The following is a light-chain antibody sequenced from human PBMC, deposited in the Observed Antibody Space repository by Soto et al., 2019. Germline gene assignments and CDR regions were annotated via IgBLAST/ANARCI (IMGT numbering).Light chain of an antibody. Sequence: QSALTQPASVSGSPGQSITISCTGTNSDVGDFDYVSWYQQHPGKAPKLMIYDVTYRPSGVSNRFSGSKSGNTASLTISGLQAEDEADYYCSSYTSSSALDVFGTGTKLTVL. J-gene: IGLJ1*01. CDR1: NSDVGDFDY. CDR2: DVT. CDR3: SSYTSSSALDV. V-gene: IGLV2-14*03.